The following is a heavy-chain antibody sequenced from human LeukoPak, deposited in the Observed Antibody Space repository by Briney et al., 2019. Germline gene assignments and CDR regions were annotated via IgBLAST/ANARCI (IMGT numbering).Heavy chain of an antibody. CDR1: GFTFSDYY. CDR3: ARDQYYYDSSGYSHYGMDV. J-gene: IGHJ6*02. CDR2: ISSSSSYT. D-gene: IGHD3-22*01. Sequence: GGSLRLSCAASGFTFSDYYMSWIRQAPGKGLEWVSYISSSSSYTNYADSVKGRFTISRDNSKNTLYLQMNSLRAEDTAVYYCARDQYYYDSSGYSHYGMDVWGQGTTVTVSS. V-gene: IGHV3-11*05.